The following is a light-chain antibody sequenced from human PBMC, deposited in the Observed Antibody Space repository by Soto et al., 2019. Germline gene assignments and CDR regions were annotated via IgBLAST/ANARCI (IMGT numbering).Light chain of an antibody. J-gene: IGLJ2*01. CDR3: SSYGSGTTLVL. Sequence: QSALTQPASVSGSPGQSITISCTGTSSDIGGYNYVSWFQQHPPKAPKLMIYEVSHRASRVSNRFSGSKSGNTASLTISGLQAEDEADYYCSSYGSGTTLVLFGGGTQLTVL. CDR2: EVS. V-gene: IGLV2-14*01. CDR1: SSDIGGYNY.